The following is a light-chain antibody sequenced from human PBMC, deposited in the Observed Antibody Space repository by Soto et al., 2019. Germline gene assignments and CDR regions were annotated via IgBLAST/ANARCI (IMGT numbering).Light chain of an antibody. V-gene: IGKV1-8*01. J-gene: IGKJ1*01. Sequence: AVRMTQSPSSLSASTGDRVTITCRASQGISSYLAWYQQKPGKAPKLLIYAASTLQSGVPSRFSGSGSGTDFTLTISSLQSEDFAAYYCQQYYSYLRTFGQGTKVEIK. CDR1: QGISSY. CDR3: QQYYSYLRT. CDR2: AAS.